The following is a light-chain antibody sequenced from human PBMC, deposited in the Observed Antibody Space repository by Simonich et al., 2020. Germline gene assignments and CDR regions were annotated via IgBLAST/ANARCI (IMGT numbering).Light chain of an antibody. J-gene: IGKJ3*01. CDR3: QQYGSSPCT. CDR1: QSVSSY. Sequence: EIVLTQSPATRSWSPVERATLSCRASQSVSSYLAGYQQKPGQSPRLLSYDASNRATGIPARFSGTGSGTDFTLTISSLETEDFAVYYCQQYGSSPCTFGPGTKVDIK. V-gene: IGKV3-11*01. CDR2: DAS.